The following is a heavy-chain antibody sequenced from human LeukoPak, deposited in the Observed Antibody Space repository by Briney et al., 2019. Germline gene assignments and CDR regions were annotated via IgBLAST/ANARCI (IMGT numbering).Heavy chain of an antibody. CDR2: ISSTSKKK. D-gene: IGHD2-2*03. CDR1: GFTFSTYS. Sequence: GGSLRLSCAASGFTFSTYSMNWVRQAPGRGLEWVSSISSTSKKKYYADSVKGRFIISRDDAKNSLSLQMNIMRADTTAVYYSARDLDIVVVPASWSYPWGKGTLVTVS. J-gene: IGHJ5*02. V-gene: IGHV3-21*01. CDR3: ARDLDIVVVPASWSYP.